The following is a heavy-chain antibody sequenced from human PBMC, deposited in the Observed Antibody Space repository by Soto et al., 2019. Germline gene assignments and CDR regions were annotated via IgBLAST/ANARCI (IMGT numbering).Heavy chain of an antibody. CDR2: IYHSGST. Sequence: QVQLQESGPRLVKPSETLSLTCAVSGGSTSSGDWWSWVRQPPGKGLEWIGEIYHSGSTNYNPSLERRITMSVDKSNNQFSLKLNTVTAADTAVYYCARMGSPVTTVRLEYWGPGTLVTVSS. J-gene: IGHJ4*02. CDR3: ARMGSPVTTVRLEY. CDR1: GGSTSSGDW. D-gene: IGHD4-17*01. V-gene: IGHV4-4*02.